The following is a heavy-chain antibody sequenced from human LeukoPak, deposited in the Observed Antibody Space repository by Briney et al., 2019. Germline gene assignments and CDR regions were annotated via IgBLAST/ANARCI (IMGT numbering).Heavy chain of an antibody. Sequence: ASVKVSCKASGYTFTSYDISWVRQAPGQGLEWMGWISTYNGNTNYAQKPQGRVTMTADTSTSTAYMELRSLTADDTAVYYCARKVAAFYYYDYWGQGTLVTVSS. J-gene: IGHJ4*02. V-gene: IGHV1-18*01. CDR3: ARKVAAFYYYDY. CDR2: ISTYNGNT. CDR1: GYTFTSYD.